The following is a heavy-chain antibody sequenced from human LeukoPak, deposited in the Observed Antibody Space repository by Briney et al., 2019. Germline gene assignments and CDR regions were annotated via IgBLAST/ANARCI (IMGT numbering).Heavy chain of an antibody. CDR2: IYSGGST. Sequence: GGSLRLSCAASGFTVSSNYMSWVRQAPGKGLEWVSVIYSGGSTYYADSVKGRFTISRDNSKNTLYLQMNSLRAEDTAVYYCARDWVAAASVDYWGQGTLVTVSS. CDR3: ARDWVAAASVDY. D-gene: IGHD6-13*01. V-gene: IGHV3-53*05. CDR1: GFTVSSNY. J-gene: IGHJ4*02.